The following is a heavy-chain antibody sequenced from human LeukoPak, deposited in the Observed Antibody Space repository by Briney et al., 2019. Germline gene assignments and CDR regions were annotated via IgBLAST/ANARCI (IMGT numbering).Heavy chain of an antibody. CDR3: TSDRIAYCGGDCYRDLDY. Sequence: GGSLRLSCTASGFTFGDYAMSWVRQAPGKGLEWVGFIRSKAYGGTTEYAASVKGRFTISRDDSKSIAYLQMNSLKTEDTAVYYCTSDRIAYCGGDCYRDLDYWGQGTLVTVSP. D-gene: IGHD2-21*02. CDR2: IRSKAYGGTT. CDR1: GFTFGDYA. V-gene: IGHV3-49*04. J-gene: IGHJ4*02.